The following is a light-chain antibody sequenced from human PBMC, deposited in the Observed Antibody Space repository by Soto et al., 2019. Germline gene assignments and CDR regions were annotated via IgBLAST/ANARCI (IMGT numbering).Light chain of an antibody. J-gene: IGLJ2*01. V-gene: IGLV2-23*01. CDR3: CSYAGSSTYVV. CDR2: EGS. Sequence: QSALTQPASVSGSPGQSITISCTGTSSDVGSYKLVSWYRQHPGKAPKLMIYEGSKRPSGVSNRFSGSTSGNTASLTISGLQAEDEADYYCCSYAGSSTYVVFCGGTKLTVL. CDR1: SSDVGSYKL.